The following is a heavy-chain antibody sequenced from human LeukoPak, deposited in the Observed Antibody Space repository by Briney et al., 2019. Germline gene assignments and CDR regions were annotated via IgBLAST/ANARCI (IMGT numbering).Heavy chain of an antibody. Sequence: PGRSLRLSRAASGFTFSSYGMHWVRQAPGKGLEWVAVISYDGSNKYYADSVKGRFTISRDNSKNTLYLQMNSLRAEDTAVYYCAKSDILTGYHNPFDYWGQGTLVTVSS. CDR2: ISYDGSNK. V-gene: IGHV3-30*18. J-gene: IGHJ4*02. CDR3: AKSDILTGYHNPFDY. D-gene: IGHD3-9*01. CDR1: GFTFSSYG.